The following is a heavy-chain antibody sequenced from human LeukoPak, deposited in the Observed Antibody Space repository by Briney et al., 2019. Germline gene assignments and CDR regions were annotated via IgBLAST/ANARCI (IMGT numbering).Heavy chain of an antibody. CDR1: GGSISSYY. V-gene: IGHV4-59*01. CDR3: AREVRSYYYYMDV. Sequence: PSETLSLTCTVSGGSISSYYWSWIRQPPGKGLEGIGYIYYSGSTNYNPSLKSRVTISVDTSKNQFSLKLSSVTAADTAVYYCAREVRSYYYYMDVWGKGTTVTISS. CDR2: IYYSGST. J-gene: IGHJ6*03.